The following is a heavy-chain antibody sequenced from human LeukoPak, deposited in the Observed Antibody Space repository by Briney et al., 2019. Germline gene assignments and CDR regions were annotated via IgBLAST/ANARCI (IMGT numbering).Heavy chain of an antibody. CDR3: ATLAEGIAVAADGDY. Sequence: GGSLRLSCAASGFTFSSYAMHWVRQAPGKGLEWVAVISYDGSNKYYADSVKGRFTISRDNSKNTLYLQMNSLRAEDTAVYYCATLAEGIAVAADGDYWGQGTLVTVPS. V-gene: IGHV3-30-3*01. CDR1: GFTFSSYA. CDR2: ISYDGSNK. D-gene: IGHD6-19*01. J-gene: IGHJ4*02.